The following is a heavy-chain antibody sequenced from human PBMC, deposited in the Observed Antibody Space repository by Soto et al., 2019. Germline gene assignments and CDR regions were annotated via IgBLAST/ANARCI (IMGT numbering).Heavy chain of an antibody. D-gene: IGHD6-19*01. CDR1: GGSISSSSYY. CDR3: ARGGWSLDY. J-gene: IGHJ4*02. V-gene: IGHV4-61*01. CDR2: IHYSGSPT. Sequence: PSETLSLTCTVSGGSISSSSYYWSWIRQPPEKGLEWIGYIHYSGSPTNYNPSLKSRVTISVDMSKNQLSLKLDSVTAADTAVYYCARGGWSLDYWGRGTLVTVSS.